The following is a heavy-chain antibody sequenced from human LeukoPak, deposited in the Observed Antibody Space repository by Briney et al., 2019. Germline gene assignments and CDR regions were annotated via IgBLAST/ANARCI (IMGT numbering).Heavy chain of an antibody. V-gene: IGHV4-39*07. CDR3: ARDQGYYYYYMDV. J-gene: IGHJ6*03. CDR1: GGSISSSSYY. Sequence: SETLSLTCTVSGGSISSSSYYWGWLRQPPGKGLEWVGSIYYSGSTYYNPSLKSRVTISVDTSKNQFSLKLSSVTAADTAVYYCARDQGYYYYYMDVWGKGTTVTVSS. CDR2: IYYSGST.